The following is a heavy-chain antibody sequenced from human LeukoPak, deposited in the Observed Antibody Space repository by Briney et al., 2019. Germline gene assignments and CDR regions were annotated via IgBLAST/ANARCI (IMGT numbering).Heavy chain of an antibody. V-gene: IGHV7-4-1*02. D-gene: IGHD6-13*01. CDR3: ARARRIAAAHYYYMDV. Sequence: GASVKVSCKASGYTFTSYAMNWVRQAPGQGLEWMGWINTNTGNPTYAQGFTGRFVFPLDTSVSTAYLQISSLKAEDTAVYYCARARRIAAAHYYYMDVWGKGTTVTVSS. CDR2: INTNTGNP. CDR1: GYTFTSYA. J-gene: IGHJ6*03.